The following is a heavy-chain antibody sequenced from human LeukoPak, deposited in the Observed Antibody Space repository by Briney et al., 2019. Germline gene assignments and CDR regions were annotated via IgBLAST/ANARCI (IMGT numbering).Heavy chain of an antibody. CDR3: AREGYEGYLFDY. V-gene: IGHV6-1*01. CDR1: GDSVSSSSAA. CDR2: TYYRSKWYN. J-gene: IGHJ4*02. Sequence: SQTLSLTCAISGDSVSSSSAAWSWIRQSPSRGLEWLGRTYYRSKWYNDYAVSVKSRITINPDTSKNQFSLQLNSMTPEDTAVYYCAREGYEGYLFDYWDQGTLVTVSS. D-gene: IGHD2-15*01.